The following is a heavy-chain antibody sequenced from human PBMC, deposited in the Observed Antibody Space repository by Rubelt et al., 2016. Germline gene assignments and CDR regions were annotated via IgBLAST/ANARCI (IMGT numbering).Heavy chain of an antibody. CDR3: AAYGLGNAAFDY. CDR2: IWYDGGNK. Sequence: GRSLRLSCAASGFTFSNYGMHWVRQAPGKGLEWVAIIWYDGGNKYYADSVKGRFTISRDNSKNTLYLQMNSLRVEDTGVYYCAAYGLGNAAFDYWGQGTLVTVSS. CDR1: GFTFSNYG. J-gene: IGHJ4*02. D-gene: IGHD4-17*01. V-gene: IGHV3-33*01.